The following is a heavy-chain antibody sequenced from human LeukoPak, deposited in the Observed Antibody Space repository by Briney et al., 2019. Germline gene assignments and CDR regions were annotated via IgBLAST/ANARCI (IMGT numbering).Heavy chain of an antibody. V-gene: IGHV4-59*08. Sequence: PSETLSLTCSVAGGSISNYYWSWIRQPPGKGLEWIGYIYNSGSTNYNPSLKSRVTISVDTSKNQFSLKLSSVTAADTAVYYCARLSSGYDPDASYYFDYWGQGTLVTVSS. CDR2: IYNSGST. D-gene: IGHD5-12*01. CDR1: GGSISNYY. CDR3: ARLSSGYDPDASYYFDY. J-gene: IGHJ4*02.